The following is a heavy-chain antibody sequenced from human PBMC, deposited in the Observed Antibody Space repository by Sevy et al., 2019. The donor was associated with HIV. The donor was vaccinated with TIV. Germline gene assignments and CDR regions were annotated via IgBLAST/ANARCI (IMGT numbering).Heavy chain of an antibody. CDR1: GYTFNSFY. Sequence: ASVKVSCKASGYTFNSFYIHWVRQAPGQGLEWMGWINPYSGGTHHVQKFQGRVTLTRDTSISVAYMDLTSLRSNDTAVYYCVRDRFYGGDSVTFAGDFWGQGTLVTVSS. V-gene: IGHV1-2*02. D-gene: IGHD2-21*02. CDR2: INPYSGGT. J-gene: IGHJ4*02. CDR3: VRDRFYGGDSVTFAGDF.